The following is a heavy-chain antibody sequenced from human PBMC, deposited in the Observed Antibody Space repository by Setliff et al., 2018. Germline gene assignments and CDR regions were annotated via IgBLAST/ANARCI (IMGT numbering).Heavy chain of an antibody. CDR3: IDGRNRAWGVY. Sequence: GGSLRLSCAASRFTFSNYWMSWVRQAPGKGLEWVANIKEDGSGKYYVDSVKGRFTISRDNAKNSLYLQMDSLRVEDTAVYYCIDGRNRAWGVYWGQGTLVTVSS. CDR2: IKEDGSGK. J-gene: IGHJ4*02. V-gene: IGHV3-7*01. D-gene: IGHD7-27*01. CDR1: RFTFSNYW.